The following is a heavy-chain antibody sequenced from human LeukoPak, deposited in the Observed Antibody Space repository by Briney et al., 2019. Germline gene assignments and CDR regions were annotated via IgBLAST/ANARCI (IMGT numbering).Heavy chain of an antibody. D-gene: IGHD2-21*01. Sequence: PSETLSLTCVVHGGPLTSYSWSWVRQSPGKVLEWIGEINHGGSTNYNPSLKSRVTISLDTSENQFSLRLSSVTAADTAVFYCARVRAFRPNVARAYYYYMDVWGKGTTVTVSS. CDR2: INHGGST. CDR3: ARVRAFRPNVARAYYYYMDV. V-gene: IGHV4-34*01. J-gene: IGHJ6*03. CDR1: GGPLTSYS.